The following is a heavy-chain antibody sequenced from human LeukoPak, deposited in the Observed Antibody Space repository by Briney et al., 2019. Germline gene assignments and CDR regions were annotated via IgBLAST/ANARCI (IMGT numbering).Heavy chain of an antibody. D-gene: IGHD5-12*01. CDR3: ARDPRYSGDFGY. J-gene: IGHJ4*02. CDR2: IIPIFGTA. V-gene: IGHV1-69*13. Sequence: SVKVSCKASGGTFSSYAISWVRQAPGQGPEWMGGIIPIFGTANYAQKFQGRVTITADESTSTAYMELSSLRSGDTAVYYCARDPRYSGDFGYWGQGTLVTVSS. CDR1: GGTFSSYA.